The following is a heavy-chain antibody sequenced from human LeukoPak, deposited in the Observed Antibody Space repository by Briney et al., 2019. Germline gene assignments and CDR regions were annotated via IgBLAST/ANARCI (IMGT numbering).Heavy chain of an antibody. CDR1: GGSLCSVGYF. CDR3: ASRIAARNYYYMDV. Sequence: SQTLSLKCTVSGGSLCSVGYFWRSARQHRGGGVGWYGYIYESGNPHYNPSLKSRISIPVDTSKNQFSRKLSSVRAADTAVDYCASRIAARNYYYMDVWGKGATATVSS. CDR2: IYESGNP. V-gene: IGHV4-31*03. D-gene: IGHD6-6*01. J-gene: IGHJ6*03.